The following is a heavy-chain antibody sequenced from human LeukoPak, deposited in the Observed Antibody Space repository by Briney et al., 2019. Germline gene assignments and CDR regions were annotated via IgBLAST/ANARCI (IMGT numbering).Heavy chain of an antibody. D-gene: IGHD1-26*01. CDR2: IYYTGTT. CDR1: GGSISSSSYY. J-gene: IGHJ4*02. V-gene: IGHV4-61*01. CDR3: ARSSSTGSYWADY. Sequence: SEALSLTCTVSGGSISSSSYYWSWIRQPPGKGLEWIGYIYYTGTTGYNPSLKSRVTISVDTSKNQFSLKLSSVTAADTAVYYCARSSSTGSYWADYWGQGTLVTVSS.